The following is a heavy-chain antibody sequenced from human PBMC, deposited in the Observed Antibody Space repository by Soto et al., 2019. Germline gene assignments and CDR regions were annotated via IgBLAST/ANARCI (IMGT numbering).Heavy chain of an antibody. CDR2: INHSGST. Sequence: SETLSLTCAVYGGSFSGYYWSWIRQPPGKGLEWIGEINHSGSTNYNPSLKSRVTISVDTSKNQFSMKLSSVTAADTAVYYCARCVSWGGVVVAATSGYYYGMDVWGQGTTVTVSS. CDR1: GGSFSGYY. J-gene: IGHJ6*02. V-gene: IGHV4-34*01. D-gene: IGHD2-15*01. CDR3: ARCVSWGGVVVAATSGYYYGMDV.